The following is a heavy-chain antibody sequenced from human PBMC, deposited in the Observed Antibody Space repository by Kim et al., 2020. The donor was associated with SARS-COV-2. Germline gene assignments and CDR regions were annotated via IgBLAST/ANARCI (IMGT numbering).Heavy chain of an antibody. CDR2: IRSKAYGGTT. J-gene: IGHJ4*02. D-gene: IGHD3-10*01. V-gene: IGHV3-49*03. CDR3: TGVSLGFDQMVPPFDS. Sequence: GGSLRLSCTASGFTFGDYAMSWFRQAPGKGLEWVGFIRSKAYGGTTEYAASVKGRFTISRDDSKSIAYLQMNSLKTEDTDVYYCTGVSLGFDQMVPPFDSWCQEILGTVAS. CDR1: GFTFGDYA.